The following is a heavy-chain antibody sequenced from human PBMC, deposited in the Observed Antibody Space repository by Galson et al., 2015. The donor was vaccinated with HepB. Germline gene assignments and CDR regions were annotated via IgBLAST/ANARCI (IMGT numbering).Heavy chain of an antibody. V-gene: IGHV3-74*01. D-gene: IGHD6-19*01. CDR3: AREPAVAGSYFDP. CDR1: GFTFSTYW. CDR2: IQRDGSII. Sequence: SLRLSCAASGFTFSTYWMHWVRHAPGEGPVWVSRIQRDGSIISYADSVKCRFTISRDNSKSTLYLQMNSLRAEDTAVYYCAREPAVAGSYFDPWGQGTLVTVSS. J-gene: IGHJ5*02.